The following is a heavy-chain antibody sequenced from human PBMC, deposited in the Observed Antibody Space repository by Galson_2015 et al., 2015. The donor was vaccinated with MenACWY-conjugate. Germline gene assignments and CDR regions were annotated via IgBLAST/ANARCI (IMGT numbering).Heavy chain of an antibody. V-gene: IGHV4-38-2*01. Sequence: ETLSLTCSVSGFSISSGFYWGWIRQSPGKGLEWIGTIDHRGYTYENPSLKSRITISVDTSRNQFSLRLTSLTAADTAVFYCARTGRMAVALSYFDSWGQGTLVTVSA. CDR1: GFSISSGFY. J-gene: IGHJ4*02. D-gene: IGHD6-19*01. CDR3: ARTGRMAVALSYFDS. CDR2: IDHRGYT.